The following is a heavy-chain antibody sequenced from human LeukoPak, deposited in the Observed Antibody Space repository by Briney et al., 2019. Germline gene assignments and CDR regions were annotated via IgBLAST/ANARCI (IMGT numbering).Heavy chain of an antibody. D-gene: IGHD3-10*01. CDR2: ISGSGGST. CDR1: GFTFSSYW. V-gene: IGHV3-23*01. J-gene: IGHJ4*02. CDR3: AKLRGMREEYFDY. Sequence: PGGSLRLSCAASGFTFSSYWMNWVRQAPGKGLEWVSAISGSGGSTYYADSVKGRFTISRDNSKNTLYLQMNSLRAEDTAVYYCAKLRGMREEYFDYWGQGTLVTVSS.